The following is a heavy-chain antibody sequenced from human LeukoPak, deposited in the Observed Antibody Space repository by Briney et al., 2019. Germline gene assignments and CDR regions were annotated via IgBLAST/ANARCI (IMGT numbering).Heavy chain of an antibody. CDR1: GFTVSSNY. V-gene: IGHV3-48*01. CDR2: ISSSSGTI. CDR3: ARALQIDY. J-gene: IGHJ4*02. D-gene: IGHD4-11*01. Sequence: PGGSLRLSCAASGFTVSSNYMSWVRQAPGKGLEWVSYISSSSGTIYYADSVKGRFTISRDNAKNSLYLQMNSLRADDTAVYYCARALQIDYWGQGTLVTVSS.